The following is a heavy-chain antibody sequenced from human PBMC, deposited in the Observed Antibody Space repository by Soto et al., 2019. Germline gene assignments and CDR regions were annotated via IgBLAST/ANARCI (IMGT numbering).Heavy chain of an antibody. V-gene: IGHV3-7*03. CDR3: ARHPGGNGYYLYFDS. D-gene: IGHD3-3*01. Sequence: PGGSLRLSCAASGFTFSDYWMSWVRQSPVKGLEWVANMSPDGRKRYYLDSLKGRFTISRDNAKNSLYLQMNRLSAADTAVYYCARHPGGNGYYLYFDSWGQGALVTVSS. CDR2: MSPDGRKR. CDR1: GFTFSDYW. J-gene: IGHJ4*02.